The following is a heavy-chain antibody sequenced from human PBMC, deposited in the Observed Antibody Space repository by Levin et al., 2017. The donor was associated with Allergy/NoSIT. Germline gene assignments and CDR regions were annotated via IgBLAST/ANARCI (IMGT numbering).Heavy chain of an antibody. CDR2: VKQDGSER. CDR1: GFTFSNYW. J-gene: IGHJ4*02. Sequence: PPGGSLRLSCTASGFTFSNYWMNWVRQPPGKGLEWVASVKQDGSERYYVDSLRGRFTISRDNAKNSLYLQMNSLRAEDTAVYYCARDFSSGGGNYRIFFDYWGQGSLVTVSS. V-gene: IGHV3-7*03. CDR3: ARDFSSGGGNYRIFFDY. D-gene: IGHD1-7*01.